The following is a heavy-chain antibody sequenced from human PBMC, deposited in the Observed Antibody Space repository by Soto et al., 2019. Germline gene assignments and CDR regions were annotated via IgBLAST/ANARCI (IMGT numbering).Heavy chain of an antibody. J-gene: IGHJ6*02. V-gene: IGHV3-74*01. Sequence: GGSLRLSCAASGFTFSSYWMHWVRQAPGKGLVWVSRINSDGSSTSYADSVKGRFTIPRDNARNTLYLQMNSLRAEDTPVYYCARDLSPYYEFFAARYYYGMDVWGQGTTVTVSS. CDR1: GFTFSSYW. CDR2: INSDGSST. D-gene: IGHD3-16*01. CDR3: ARDLSPYYEFFAARYYYGMDV.